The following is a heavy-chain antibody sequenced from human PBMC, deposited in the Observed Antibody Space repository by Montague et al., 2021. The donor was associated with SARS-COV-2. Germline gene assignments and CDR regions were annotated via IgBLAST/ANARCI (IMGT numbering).Heavy chain of an antibody. D-gene: IGHD1-26*01. CDR1: GFTISSYA. J-gene: IGHJ4*02. CDR3: APPVGASYHFDY. CDR2: ISGSGST. V-gene: IGHV3-23*01. Sequence: SLRLSCAVSGFTISSYAMSWVRQPPGKGLEWVSAISGSGSTYYADSVKGRFTISRDNSKNTLYLQVNSLRAEDTAVYYCAPPVGASYHFDYWGRGTLVTVSS.